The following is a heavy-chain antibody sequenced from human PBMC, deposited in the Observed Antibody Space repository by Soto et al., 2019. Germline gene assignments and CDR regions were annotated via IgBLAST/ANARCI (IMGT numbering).Heavy chain of an antibody. CDR2: ISGSGGST. J-gene: IGHJ6*02. CDR3: ASQRYYYYGMDV. Sequence: QPGGSLRLSCAASGFTFSSYAMSWVRQAPGKGLEWVSAISGSGGSTCYADSVKGRFTISRDNSKNTLYLQMNSLRAEDTAVYYCASQRYYYYGMDVWGQGTTVTVSS. V-gene: IGHV3-23*01. CDR1: GFTFSSYA.